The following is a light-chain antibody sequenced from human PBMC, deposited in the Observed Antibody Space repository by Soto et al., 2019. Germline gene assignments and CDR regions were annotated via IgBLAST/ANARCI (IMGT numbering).Light chain of an antibody. V-gene: IGKV3-15*01. CDR1: QSISDT. CDR3: QQYNNWPWT. CDR2: GAS. J-gene: IGKJ1*01. Sequence: ERGRTQSQVTLSVSPGGRATLSCRASQSISDTLAWYQQKPGQAPRLLIHGASTRAPGFPARFSGSGSGTDFTLTISSLQSEDFAVYYCQQYNNWPWTFGQGTKVEI.